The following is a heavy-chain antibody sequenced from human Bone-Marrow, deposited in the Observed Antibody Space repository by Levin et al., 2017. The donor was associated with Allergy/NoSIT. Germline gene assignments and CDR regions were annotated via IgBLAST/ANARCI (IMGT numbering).Heavy chain of an antibody. V-gene: IGHV4-59*01. CDR1: GGSISSYY. J-gene: IGHJ3*02. D-gene: IGHD6-6*01. CDR2: IYYSGST. Sequence: KTGGSLRLSCTVSGGSISSYYWSWIRQPPGKGLEWIGYIYYSGSTNYNPSLKSRVTISVDTSKNQFSLKLSSVTAADTAVYYCAREYSSSSGWADAFDIWGQGTMVTVSS. CDR3: AREYSSSSGWADAFDI.